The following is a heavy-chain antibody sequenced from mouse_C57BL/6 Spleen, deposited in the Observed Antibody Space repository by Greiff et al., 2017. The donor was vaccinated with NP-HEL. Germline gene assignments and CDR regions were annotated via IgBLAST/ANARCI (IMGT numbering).Heavy chain of an antibody. CDR3: TRFRTYYSNFDY. D-gene: IGHD2-5*01. J-gene: IGHJ2*01. CDR2: IDPETGGT. CDR1: GYTFTDYE. Sequence: LVESGAELVRPGASVTLSCKASGYTFTDYEMHWVKQTPVHGLEWIGAIDPETGGTAYNQKFKGKAILTADKSSSTAYMELRSLTSEDSAVYYCTRFRTYYSNFDYWGQGTTLTVSS. V-gene: IGHV1-15*01.